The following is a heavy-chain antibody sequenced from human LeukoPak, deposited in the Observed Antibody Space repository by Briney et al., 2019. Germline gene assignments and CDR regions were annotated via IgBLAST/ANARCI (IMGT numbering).Heavy chain of an antibody. CDR1: GGTFSSYA. CDR2: INPSGGST. V-gene: IGHV1-46*01. Sequence: ASVKVSCKASGGTFSSYAISWVRQAPGQGLEWMGIINPSGGSTSYAQKFQGRVTMTRDTSTSTVYMELSSLRSEDTAVYYCARGGRGYSSSPGRWGQGTLVTVSS. J-gene: IGHJ4*02. D-gene: IGHD6-6*01. CDR3: ARGGRGYSSSPGR.